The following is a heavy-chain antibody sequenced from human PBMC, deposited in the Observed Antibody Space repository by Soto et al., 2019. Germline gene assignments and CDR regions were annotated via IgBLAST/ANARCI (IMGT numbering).Heavy chain of an antibody. D-gene: IGHD4-17*01. CDR3: ARELRVTIPPYYYYGMDV. J-gene: IGHJ6*02. CDR1: GFTFSDYY. Sequence: LRLSCAASGFTFSDYYMSWIRQAPGKGLEWVSYISSSGSIIYYADSVKGRFTISRDNAKNSLYLQMNSLRAEDTAVYYCARELRVTIPPYYYYGMDVWGQGTTVTVSS. CDR2: ISSSGSII. V-gene: IGHV3-11*01.